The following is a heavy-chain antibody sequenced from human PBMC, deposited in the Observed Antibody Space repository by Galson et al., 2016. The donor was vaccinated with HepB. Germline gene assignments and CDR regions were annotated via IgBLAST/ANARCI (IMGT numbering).Heavy chain of an antibody. Sequence: SLRLSCAASGFIFNSYGMHWVRQAPGKGLEWVAVISYDGSNKYYADSVKGRFTISRDNSKNTLYLQMNSLRAEDTALYYCAKDQGYVGSGSHHYWGQGTLVTVSS. CDR2: ISYDGSNK. CDR1: GFIFNSYG. J-gene: IGHJ4*02. D-gene: IGHD3-10*01. CDR3: AKDQGYVGSGSHHY. V-gene: IGHV3-30*18.